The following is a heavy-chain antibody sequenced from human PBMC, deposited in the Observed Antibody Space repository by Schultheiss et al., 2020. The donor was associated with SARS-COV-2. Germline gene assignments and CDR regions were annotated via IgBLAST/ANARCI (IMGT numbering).Heavy chain of an antibody. CDR3: ARYRWRAGYDHHYYYHMDV. Sequence: SETLSLTCTVSGDSSGDYSWTWIRQPPGKGLEWIGTIYFSGSTFYSPSLKSRLTLSVDTSKNQFSLNLSSVTAADTAVYYCARYRWRAGYDHHYYYHMDVWGPGTTVTVSS. J-gene: IGHJ6*02. CDR1: GDSSGDYS. V-gene: IGHV4-30-4*01. CDR2: IYFSGST. D-gene: IGHD5-12*01.